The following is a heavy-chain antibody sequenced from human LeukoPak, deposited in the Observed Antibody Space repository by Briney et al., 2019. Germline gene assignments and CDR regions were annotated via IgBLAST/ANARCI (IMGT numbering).Heavy chain of an antibody. Sequence: PGGSLRLSCAASGFTFSNYWMAWVRQAPGRGLEWVASIKPDGSVIYYGDSVKGRFTLSRDNTKNSLYLQMNSLRAEDTAVYYCAREGGLGGEYYYGMDVWGQGTTVTVSS. CDR2: IKPDGSVI. D-gene: IGHD3-16*01. J-gene: IGHJ6*02. CDR1: GFTFSNYW. CDR3: AREGGLGGEYYYGMDV. V-gene: IGHV3-7*05.